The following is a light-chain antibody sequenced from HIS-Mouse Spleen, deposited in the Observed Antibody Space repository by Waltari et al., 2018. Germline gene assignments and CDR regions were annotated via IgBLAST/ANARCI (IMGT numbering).Light chain of an antibody. CDR2: DVS. Sequence: QSALTQPRSVSVSPGQSVPISCTGTSRDAGGYNYVYCYQQHPGKAPKPMIYDVSKRPSGVPDRFSGSKSGNTASLTISGLQAEDEADYYCCSYAGSYTYVFGTGTKVTVL. CDR1: SRDAGGYNY. CDR3: CSYAGSYTYV. V-gene: IGLV2-11*01. J-gene: IGLJ1*01.